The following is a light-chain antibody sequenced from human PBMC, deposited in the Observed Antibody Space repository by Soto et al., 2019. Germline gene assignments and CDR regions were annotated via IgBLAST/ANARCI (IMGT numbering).Light chain of an antibody. CDR3: QQYGSSPTST. V-gene: IGKV3-20*01. J-gene: IGKJ1*01. CDR1: QSVSSSY. Sequence: EIVLTQSPGTLSLSPGERATLSCRASQSVSSSYLAWYQQKPGQAPRLLIYGASSRATGIPDRFSGSGSGTDFTLTISRMEPEDFAGYYCQQYGSSPTSTFGQGTKVEIK. CDR2: GAS.